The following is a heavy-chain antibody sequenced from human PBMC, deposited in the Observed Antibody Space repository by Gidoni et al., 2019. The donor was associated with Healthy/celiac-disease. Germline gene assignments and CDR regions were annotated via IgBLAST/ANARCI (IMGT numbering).Heavy chain of an antibody. CDR2: IIPIFGTA. CDR1: GGTFSSYA. V-gene: IGHV1-69*01. J-gene: IGHJ6*02. CDR3: ARKKDIVVVPAAIEGYYYYGMDV. Sequence: QVQLVQSGAEVKKPGSSVKVSCKASGGTFSSYAISWVRQAPGQGLEWMGGIIPIFGTANYAQKFQGRVTITADESTSTAYMELSSLRSEDTAVYYCARKKDIVVVPAAIEGYYYYGMDVWGQGTTVTVSS. D-gene: IGHD2-2*02.